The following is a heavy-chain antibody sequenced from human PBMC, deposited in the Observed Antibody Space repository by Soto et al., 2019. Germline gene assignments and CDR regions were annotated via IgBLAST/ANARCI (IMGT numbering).Heavy chain of an antibody. CDR3: ARDLRVAGRFDV. Sequence: QVQLVESGGGVVQPGRSLRLSCAGSGFTFSSYGMHWVRQAPGKGLEWVAVVSYDGSNKYYAESVKGRFTISRDNSKNTLYLQMNSLRAEDTAVYYCARDLRVAGRFDVWGQGTMVTVCS. J-gene: IGHJ3*01. CDR1: GFTFSSYG. CDR2: VSYDGSNK. D-gene: IGHD6-19*01. V-gene: IGHV3-30*03.